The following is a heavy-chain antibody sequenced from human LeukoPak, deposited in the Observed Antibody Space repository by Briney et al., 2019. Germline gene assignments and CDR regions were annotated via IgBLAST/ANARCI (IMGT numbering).Heavy chain of an antibody. CDR3: ARGRIGYYDSSGYREDAFDI. CDR2: MNPNSGNT. Sequence: ASVKVSCKASGGTFSSYAINWVRQATGQGLEWMGWMNPNSGNTGYAQKFQGRVTMTRNTSISTAYMELSSLRSEDTAVYYCARGRIGYYDSSGYREDAFDIWGQGTMVTVSS. J-gene: IGHJ3*02. CDR1: GGTFSSYA. V-gene: IGHV1-8*02. D-gene: IGHD3-22*01.